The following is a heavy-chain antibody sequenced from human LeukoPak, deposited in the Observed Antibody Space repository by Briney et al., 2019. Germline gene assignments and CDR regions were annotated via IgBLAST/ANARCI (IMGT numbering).Heavy chain of an antibody. Sequence: ASVNVSCKSSGYTFTSYGISWVRQAPGQGLEWMGWISAYNSNTNYAQKLEGRVTMTTDTSTSTAYMELRSRRSDDAAVYYCARGGRVRGIVVVVAAYFDYWGQGTLVTVSS. D-gene: IGHD2-15*01. CDR2: ISAYNSNT. V-gene: IGHV1-18*01. CDR1: GYTFTSYG. CDR3: ARGGRVRGIVVVVAAYFDY. J-gene: IGHJ4*02.